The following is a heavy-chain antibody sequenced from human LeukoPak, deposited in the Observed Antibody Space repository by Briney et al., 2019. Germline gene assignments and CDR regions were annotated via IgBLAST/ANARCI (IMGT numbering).Heavy chain of an antibody. CDR2: ISSSSSYI. Sequence: GGSLRLSCAASGFTFSSYSMNWVRQAPGKGLEWVSSISSSSSYIYYADSVKGRFTISRDNAKHSLYLQMNSLRAEDTALYYCARGHGSGSYFQTPFDYWGQGTLVTVSS. V-gene: IGHV3-21*01. D-gene: IGHD3-10*01. J-gene: IGHJ4*02. CDR3: ARGHGSGSYFQTPFDY. CDR1: GFTFSSYS.